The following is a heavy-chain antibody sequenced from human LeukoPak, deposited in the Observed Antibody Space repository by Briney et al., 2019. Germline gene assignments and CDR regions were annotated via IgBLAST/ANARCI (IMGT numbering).Heavy chain of an antibody. J-gene: IGHJ5*02. CDR1: GFTFSSYS. V-gene: IGHV3-21*01. CDR2: ISSSSSYI. D-gene: IGHD6-13*01. Sequence: PGGSLRLSCAASGFTFSSYSMNWVRQAPGKGLEWVSSISSSSSYIYYADSVKGRFIISRDNAKNSLYLQMNSLRAEDTAVYHCACTPYGQQLAWFDPWGQGTLVTVSS. CDR3: ACTPYGQQLAWFDP.